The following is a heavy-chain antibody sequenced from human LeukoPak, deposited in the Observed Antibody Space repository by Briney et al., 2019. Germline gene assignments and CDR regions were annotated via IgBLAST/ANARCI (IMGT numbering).Heavy chain of an antibody. Sequence: GGSLRLSCAASGLTLSTYAMSWVRQAPGKGLEWVSAISGGGGSTYYADSVKGRFIISRDNSKNTLYLQMNSLRAEDTAVYYCAKDKIVVAGNFDYWGHGTLVTVSS. CDR2: ISGGGGST. J-gene: IGHJ4*01. D-gene: IGHD3-22*01. CDR3: AKDKIVVAGNFDY. V-gene: IGHV3-23*01. CDR1: GLTLSTYA.